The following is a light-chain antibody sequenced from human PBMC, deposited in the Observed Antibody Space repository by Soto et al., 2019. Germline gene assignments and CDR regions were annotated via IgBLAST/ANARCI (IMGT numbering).Light chain of an antibody. CDR3: TSHTTTSPPVL. Sequence: QSVLTQPASVSGSPGQSITISCTGTSSDVGAFNFVSWYQQHPGKAPKLMIYDVRHRPSGVSDRFSGSKSGNTASLTIYGLQAEDEADYYCTSHTTTSPPVLFGGGTKLTV. J-gene: IGLJ2*01. CDR2: DVR. V-gene: IGLV2-14*03. CDR1: SSDVGAFNF.